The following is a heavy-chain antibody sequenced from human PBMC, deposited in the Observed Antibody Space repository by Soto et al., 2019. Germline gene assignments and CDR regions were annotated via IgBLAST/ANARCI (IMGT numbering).Heavy chain of an antibody. CDR3: ATAYDSSGYHPLRY. V-gene: IGHV3-23*01. J-gene: IGHJ4*02. CDR1: GFTFSSYA. Sequence: GGSLRLSCAASGFTFSSYAMSWVRQAPGKGLEWVSAISGSGGSTYYADSVKGRFTISRDNSKNTLYLQMNSLRAEDTAVYYCATAYDSSGYHPLRYWGQGTLVTVSS. CDR2: ISGSGGST. D-gene: IGHD3-22*01.